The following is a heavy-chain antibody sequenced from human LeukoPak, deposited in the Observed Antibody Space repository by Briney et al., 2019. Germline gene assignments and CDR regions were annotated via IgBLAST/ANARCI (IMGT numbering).Heavy chain of an antibody. CDR2: ISSSSSYI. Sequence: GGSLRLSCAASGFTFSSYSMNWVRQAPGKGLEWVSSISSSSSYIYYADSVKGRFTISRDISKNTLLLQMNSLRAEDTAVYYCARRRYDWGGDFANWGQGTLVTVSS. D-gene: IGHD3-16*01. J-gene: IGHJ4*02. CDR1: GFTFSSYS. CDR3: ARRRYDWGGDFAN. V-gene: IGHV3-21*04.